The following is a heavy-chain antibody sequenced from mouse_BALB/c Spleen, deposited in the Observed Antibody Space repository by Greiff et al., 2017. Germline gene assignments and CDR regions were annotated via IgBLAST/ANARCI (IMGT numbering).Heavy chain of an antibody. CDR1: GYSITSDYA. CDR2: ISYSGST. Sequence: DVQLQESGPGLVKPSQSLSLTCTVTGYSITSDYAWNWIRQFPGNKLEWMGYISYSGSTSYNPSLKSRISITRDTSKNQFFLQLNSVTTEDTATYYCARSELLYAMDYWGQGTSVTVSS. J-gene: IGHJ4*01. CDR3: ARSELLYAMDY. V-gene: IGHV3-2*02.